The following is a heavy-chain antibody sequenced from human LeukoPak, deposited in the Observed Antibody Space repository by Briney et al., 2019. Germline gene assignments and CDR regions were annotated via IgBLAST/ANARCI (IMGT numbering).Heavy chain of an antibody. J-gene: IGHJ4*02. CDR2: ISSSGSTI. CDR1: GFTFSSYE. CDR3: AAVDYYDSSGPPSDY. Sequence: GESLKISCAASGFTFSSYEMNWVRQAPGKGLEWVSYISSSGSTIYYADSVKGRFTISRDNAKNSLYLQMNSLRAEDTAVYYCAAVDYYDSSGPPSDYWGQGTLVTVSS. D-gene: IGHD3-22*01. V-gene: IGHV3-48*03.